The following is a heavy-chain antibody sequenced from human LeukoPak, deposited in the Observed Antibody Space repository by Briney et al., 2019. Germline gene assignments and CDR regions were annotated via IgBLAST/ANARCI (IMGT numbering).Heavy chain of an antibody. CDR3: ARDKTNVVVTALGWFDP. CDR2: IIPIFGTA. J-gene: IGHJ5*02. D-gene: IGHD2-21*02. V-gene: IGHV1-69*13. Sequence: SVKVSCKASGGTFSSYAISWVRQAPGQGLEWMGGIIPIFGTANYAQKFQGGVTITADESTSTAYMELSSLRSEDTAVYYCARDKTNVVVTALGWFDPWGQGTLVTVSS. CDR1: GGTFSSYA.